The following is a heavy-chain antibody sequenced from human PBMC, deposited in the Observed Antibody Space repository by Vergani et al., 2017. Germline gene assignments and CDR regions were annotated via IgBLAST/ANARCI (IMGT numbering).Heavy chain of an antibody. J-gene: IGHJ6*03. V-gene: IGHV1-69*02. CDR1: GGTFSSYT. Sequence: QVQLVQSGAEVKKPGSSVKVSCKASGGTFSSYTISWVRQAPGQGLEWMGRIIPILGIANYAQKFQGRVTITADKSTSTAYMELSSLRSEDTAVYYCAGTGVVPYYYYYMDVWGKGTTVTVSS. CDR3: AGTGVVPYYYYYMDV. D-gene: IGHD3-3*01. CDR2: IIPILGIA.